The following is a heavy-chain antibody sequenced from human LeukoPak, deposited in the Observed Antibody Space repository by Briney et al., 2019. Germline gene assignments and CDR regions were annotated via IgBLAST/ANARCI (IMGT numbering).Heavy chain of an antibody. CDR1: GFTFSSYG. CDR2: IWYDGSNK. V-gene: IGHV3-33*08. CDR3: ARDVVSSTYYDFWSGYYGEGSLDY. Sequence: QAGGSLRLSCPVSGFTFSSYGMHWVRQAPGKGLEWVAVIWYDGSNKYYADSVKGRFTISRDNSKNTLYLQMNSLRAEDTAVYYCARDVVSSTYYDFWSGYYGEGSLDYWGQGTLVTVSS. J-gene: IGHJ4*02. D-gene: IGHD3-3*01.